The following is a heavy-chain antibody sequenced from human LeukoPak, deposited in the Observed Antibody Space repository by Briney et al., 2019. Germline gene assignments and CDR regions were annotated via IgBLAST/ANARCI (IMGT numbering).Heavy chain of an antibody. D-gene: IGHD3-10*01. V-gene: IGHV1-18*01. CDR1: GYTFTSYG. CDR3: GYGSGSYATYVDY. Sequence: ASVKVSCKASGYTFTSYGISWVRQAPGQGLEWMGWISAYNGNTNYAQKLQGRVTMTRNTSISTAYMELSSLRSEDTAVYYCGYGSGSYATYVDYWGQGTLVTVSS. J-gene: IGHJ4*02. CDR2: ISAYNGNT.